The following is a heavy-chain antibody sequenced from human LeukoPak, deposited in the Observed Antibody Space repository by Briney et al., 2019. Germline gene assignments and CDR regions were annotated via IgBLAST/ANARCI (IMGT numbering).Heavy chain of an antibody. CDR1: GGSISSGSYY. V-gene: IGHV4-61*02. J-gene: IGHJ4*02. Sequence: SQTLSLTCTVSGGSISSGSYYWSWIRQPAGKGLEWIGRIYTSGSTNYNPSLKSRVTISVDTSKNQFSLKLSSVTAADTAVYYCARSPFDFWSGYFTNWGQGTLVTVSS. CDR2: IYTSGST. CDR3: ARSPFDFWSGYFTN. D-gene: IGHD3-3*01.